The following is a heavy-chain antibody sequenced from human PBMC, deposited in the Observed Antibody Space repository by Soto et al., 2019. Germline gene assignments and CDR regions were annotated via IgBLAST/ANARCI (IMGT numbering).Heavy chain of an antibody. V-gene: IGHV3-20*01. Sequence: EVQLVESGGGVVRPGGSLRLSCAASGFTFDDYGMSWVRQGPGKGLEWVSGISWNGGSTGYASSVKGRFTISKDNAKNSLYLQMNSLRAEDTALYHCARIDGSFWSGYSAFDIWGQGTMVTVSS. CDR1: GFTFDDYG. D-gene: IGHD3-3*01. CDR2: ISWNGGST. CDR3: ARIDGSFWSGYSAFDI. J-gene: IGHJ3*02.